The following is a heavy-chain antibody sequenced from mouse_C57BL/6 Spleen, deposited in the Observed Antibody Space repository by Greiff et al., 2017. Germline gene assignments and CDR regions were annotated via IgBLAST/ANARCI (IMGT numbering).Heavy chain of an antibody. CDR2: ISSGSSTI. CDR1: GFTFSDYG. D-gene: IGHD2-12*01. Sequence: EVHLVESGGGLVKPGGSLKLSCAASGFTFSDYGMHWVRQAPEQGLAWVAYISSGSSTIYYADPVKGRFTISRDNAKNNLFLRMSSLRSEDTAMYYCPRQEILRYFDYWGQGTPLTVSA. J-gene: IGHJ2*01. CDR3: PRQEILRYFDY. V-gene: IGHV5-17*01.